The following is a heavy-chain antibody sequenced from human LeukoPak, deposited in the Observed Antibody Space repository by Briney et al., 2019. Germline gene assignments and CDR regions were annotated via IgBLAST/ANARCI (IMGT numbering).Heavy chain of an antibody. Sequence: ASVKVSCTASGYTFTGYYMHWVRQAPGQGLEWMGWINPNSGGTNYAQKFQGRVTMTRDTSISTAYMELSRLRSDDTAVYYCAGFGSNWGFRYFDLWGRGPLVTVSS. CDR1: GYTFTGYY. CDR3: AGFGSNWGFRYFDL. D-gene: IGHD7-27*01. J-gene: IGHJ2*01. V-gene: IGHV1-2*02. CDR2: INPNSGGT.